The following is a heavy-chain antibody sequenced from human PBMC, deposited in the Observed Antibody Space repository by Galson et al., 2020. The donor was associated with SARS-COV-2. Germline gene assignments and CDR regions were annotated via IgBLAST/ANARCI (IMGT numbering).Heavy chain of an antibody. D-gene: IGHD1-26*01. J-gene: IGHJ4*02. CDR3: TATRAY. CDR2: INSDGNST. V-gene: IGHV3-74*01. CDR1: GFTFSTYW. Sequence: GGSLRLSCAASGFTFSTYWMHWVRQAPGKGLMWVSRINSDGNSTRYADSVKGRFTISRDNAKNTLYLQMNGLRVEDTAVYYCTATRAYWGQGTLVTVSS.